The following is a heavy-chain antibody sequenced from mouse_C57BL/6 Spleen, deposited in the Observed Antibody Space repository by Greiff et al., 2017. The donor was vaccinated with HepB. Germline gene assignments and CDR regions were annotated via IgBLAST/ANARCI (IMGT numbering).Heavy chain of an antibody. V-gene: IGHV1-81*01. CDR3: AREGAYDYDEAWFAY. Sequence: QVQLQQSGAELARPGASVKLSCKASGYTFTSYGISWVKQRTGQGLEWIGEIYPRSGNTYYNEKFKGKATLTADKSSSTAYMELRSLTSEDSAVYFCAREGAYDYDEAWFAYWGQGTLVTVSA. D-gene: IGHD2-4*01. CDR1: GYTFTSYG. CDR2: IYPRSGNT. J-gene: IGHJ3*01.